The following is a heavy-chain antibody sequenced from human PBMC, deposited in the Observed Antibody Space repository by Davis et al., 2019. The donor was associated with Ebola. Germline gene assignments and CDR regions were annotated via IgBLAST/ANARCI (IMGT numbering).Heavy chain of an antibody. CDR1: GGSISSYY. Sequence: SETLSLTCTVSGGSISSYYWSWIRQPPGKGLEWIGYIYYSGSPNYHPSLKSRVTISVDTSKNQFSLKLSSVTAADTAVYYCARGGYSYGSLDYWGQGTLVTVSS. J-gene: IGHJ4*02. V-gene: IGHV4-59*08. CDR2: IYYSGSP. CDR3: ARGGYSYGSLDY. D-gene: IGHD5-18*01.